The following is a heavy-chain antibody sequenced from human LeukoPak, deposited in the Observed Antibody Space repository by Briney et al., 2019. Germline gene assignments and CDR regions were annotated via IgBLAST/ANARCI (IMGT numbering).Heavy chain of an antibody. Sequence: ASVKVSCKASGYTFTSYGISWVRQAPGQGLEWMGWISAYNGNTNYAQKLQGRVTMTTDTSTSTANMELRSLRSDDTAVYYCAAQYSSSWSLYYYGMDVWGQGTTVTVSS. D-gene: IGHD6-13*01. V-gene: IGHV1-18*01. CDR3: AAQYSSSWSLYYYGMDV. CDR1: GYTFTSYG. J-gene: IGHJ6*02. CDR2: ISAYNGNT.